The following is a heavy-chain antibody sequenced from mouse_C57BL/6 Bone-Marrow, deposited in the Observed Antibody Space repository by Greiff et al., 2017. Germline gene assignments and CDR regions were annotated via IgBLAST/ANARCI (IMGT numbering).Heavy chain of an antibody. CDR3: ARGGYDYFDY. J-gene: IGHJ2*01. CDR1: GYSITSGYY. CDR2: ISYYGSN. V-gene: IGHV3-6*01. Sequence: EVQRVESGPGLVKPSQSLSLTCSVTGYSITSGYYWNWIRQFPGNKLEWMGYISYYGSNNYNPSLKNRISITRDTSKNQFFLKLNSVTTEDTATYYCARGGYDYFDYWGQGTTLTVSS. D-gene: IGHD1-2*01.